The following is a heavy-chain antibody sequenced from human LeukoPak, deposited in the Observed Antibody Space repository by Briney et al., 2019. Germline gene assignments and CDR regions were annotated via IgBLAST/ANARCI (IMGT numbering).Heavy chain of an antibody. CDR2: IYYSGST. CDR1: GYSISSGYY. D-gene: IGHD5-24*01. Sequence: SETLSLTCTVSGYSISSGYYWGWIRQPPGKGLEWIGCIYYSGSTDYNPSLKSRVTISVDTSKNQFSLKLSSVTAADTAVYYCARGPNYPSPSRFDYWGQGTLVTVSS. V-gene: IGHV4-38-2*02. CDR3: ARGPNYPSPSRFDY. J-gene: IGHJ4*02.